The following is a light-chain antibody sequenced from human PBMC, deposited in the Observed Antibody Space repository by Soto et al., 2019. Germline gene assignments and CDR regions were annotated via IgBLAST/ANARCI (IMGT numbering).Light chain of an antibody. CDR1: QDISNC. Sequence: DIQITQSPSSLSASVGDRVTITCQASQDISNCLNWYQQKPVKAPKLLIYDASKLETGVPSRFSGSGSAKDFTLTISSLQAEDIARYYCQQCDQLHLTFGVGTKVDIX. J-gene: IGKJ4*01. CDR3: QQCDQLHLT. V-gene: IGKV1-33*01. CDR2: DAS.